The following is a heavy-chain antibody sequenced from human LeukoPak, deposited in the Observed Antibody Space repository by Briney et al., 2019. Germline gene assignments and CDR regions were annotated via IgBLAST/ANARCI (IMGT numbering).Heavy chain of an antibody. CDR3: AKGMYYYDSSGYYFDGDAFDI. Sequence: GGSLRLSCAASGFTFSSYAMSWVRQAPGKGLEWVSAICGSCGSAYYADSVKGRFTISRDNFKNTLYLQMNSLRAEDTAVYYCAKGMYYYDSSGYYFDGDAFDIWGQGTMVTVSS. D-gene: IGHD3-22*01. CDR2: ICGSCGSA. V-gene: IGHV3-23*01. CDR1: GFTFSSYA. J-gene: IGHJ3*02.